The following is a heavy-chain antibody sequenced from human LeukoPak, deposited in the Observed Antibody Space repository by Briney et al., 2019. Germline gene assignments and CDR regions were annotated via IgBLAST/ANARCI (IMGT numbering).Heavy chain of an antibody. Sequence: PSETLSLTCTVSGGSISSSSYYWGWIRQPPGKGLEWIGEINHSGSTNYNPSLKSRVTISVDTSKNQFSLKLSSVTAADTAVYYCARGNPVVPAATYYYYYYGMDVWGQGTTVTVSS. D-gene: IGHD2-2*01. J-gene: IGHJ6*02. CDR3: ARGNPVVPAATYYYYYYGMDV. CDR1: GGSISSSSYY. V-gene: IGHV4-39*07. CDR2: INHSGST.